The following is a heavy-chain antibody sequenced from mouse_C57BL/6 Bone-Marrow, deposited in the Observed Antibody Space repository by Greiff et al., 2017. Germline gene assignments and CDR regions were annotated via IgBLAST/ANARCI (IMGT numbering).Heavy chain of an antibody. V-gene: IGHV5-6*01. J-gene: IGHJ3*01. Sequence: EVQLVESGGDLVKPGGSLKLSCAASGFTFSSYGMSWVRQTPDKRLEWVATISSGGSYTYYPDSVKGRFTISRANAKNTLYLQMSSLKSEDTAMYYCARWLLPFAYWGQGTLVTVSA. CDR3: ARWLLPFAY. CDR1: GFTFSSYG. D-gene: IGHD2-3*01. CDR2: ISSGGSYT.